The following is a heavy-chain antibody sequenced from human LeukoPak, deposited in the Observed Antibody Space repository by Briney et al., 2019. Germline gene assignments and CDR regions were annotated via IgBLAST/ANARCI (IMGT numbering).Heavy chain of an antibody. D-gene: IGHD4-17*01. CDR1: GVSFSGYY. CDR3: ARSPDTVTPYFDY. CDR2: INHSGST. J-gene: IGHJ4*02. V-gene: IGHV4-34*01. Sequence: ASETLSLTCAVYGVSFSGYYWSWIRQPPGKGLEWLGEINHSGSTNYNPSPKSRVTISVDKSKNQFSLKLSSVTAADTAVYYCARSPDTVTPYFDYWGQGTLVTVSS.